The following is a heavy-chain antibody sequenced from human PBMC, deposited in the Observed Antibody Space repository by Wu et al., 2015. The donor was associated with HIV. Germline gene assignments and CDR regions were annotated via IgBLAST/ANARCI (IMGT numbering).Heavy chain of an antibody. J-gene: IGHJ6*02. CDR2: ISAYTGNR. D-gene: IGHD1-1*01. Sequence: QVQLVQSGAEVKKPGASVKVSCKASGYTFTSYGISWVRQAPGQGLEWMGWISAYTGNRNYAQKLQGRVTMTTDTSTSTAYMELRSLRSEDTAVYYCARRGTWGDRFNVIRGGLDVWGRRDHSHRLL. CDR1: GYTFTSYG. V-gene: IGHV1-18*01. CDR3: ARRGTWGDRFNVIRGGLDV.